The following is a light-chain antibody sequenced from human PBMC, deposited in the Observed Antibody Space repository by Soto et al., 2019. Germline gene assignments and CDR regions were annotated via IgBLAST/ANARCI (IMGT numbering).Light chain of an antibody. J-gene: IGKJ1*01. CDR3: PQYGSSSWT. CDR1: QSVRSSY. V-gene: IGKV3-20*01. Sequence: EIVLTQSPGTLSLSPGQRATLSCRASQSVRSSYLAWYRQKPGQAPRLLIYGASTRATGIPDRFSGSGSGTDFTLTISRLEPEDFAVYYCPQYGSSSWTFGQGTKVEIK. CDR2: GAS.